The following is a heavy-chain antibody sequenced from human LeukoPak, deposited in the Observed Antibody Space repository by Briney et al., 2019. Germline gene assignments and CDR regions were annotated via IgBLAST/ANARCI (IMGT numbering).Heavy chain of an antibody. CDR1: GYTFTSYG. V-gene: IGHV1-18*04. CDR2: ISAYNGNT. Sequence: ASVKVSCKASGYTFTSYGISWVRQAPGQGLEWMGWISAYNGNTNYAQKLQGRVTMTTDTSTSTAYMEPRSLRSDDTAVYYCARDSRYCSGGSCYPNWFDPWGQGTLVTVSS. J-gene: IGHJ5*02. D-gene: IGHD2-15*01. CDR3: ARDSRYCSGGSCYPNWFDP.